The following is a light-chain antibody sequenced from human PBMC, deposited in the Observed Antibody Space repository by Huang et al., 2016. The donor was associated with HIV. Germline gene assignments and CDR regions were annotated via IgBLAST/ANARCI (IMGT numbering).Light chain of an antibody. J-gene: IGKJ2*01. CDR1: QSVSSY. CDR3: QQRSNWPYT. CDR2: DAS. Sequence: EIVLIQSPATLSLSPGERATLSCRASQSVSSYLAWYQQKPGQAPRLLIYDASNRATGIPARFSGSGSGTDFTLTISSLEPEDFAVYYCQQRSNWPYTFGQGTKLEIK. V-gene: IGKV3-11*01.